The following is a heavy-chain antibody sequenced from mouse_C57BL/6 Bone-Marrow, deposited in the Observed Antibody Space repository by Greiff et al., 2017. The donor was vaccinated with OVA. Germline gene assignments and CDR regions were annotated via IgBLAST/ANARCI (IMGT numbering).Heavy chain of an antibody. Sequence: VQLQQSGAELVRPGASVKLSCTASGFTFKDYYMHWVKQRPEQGLEWIGRIDPEDGDTEYAPKFQGKATMTADTSSNTAYLQLSNLTSEDTAVYYCTLNGDDYAMDYWGQGTSVTVSS. CDR2: IDPEDGDT. J-gene: IGHJ4*01. CDR1: GFTFKDYY. CDR3: TLNGDDYAMDY. V-gene: IGHV14-1*01. D-gene: IGHD3-3*01.